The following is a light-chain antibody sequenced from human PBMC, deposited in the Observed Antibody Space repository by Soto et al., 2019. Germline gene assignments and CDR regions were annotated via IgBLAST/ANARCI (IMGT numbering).Light chain of an antibody. Sequence: QLVLTQPPSASGTPGQRVTISCSGSSSNIGSNTVNWYQQLPGTAPKLLIYSNNQRPSGVPDRFSGSKSGTSASLAISGLHSEDEADYYCAACDDSLNGVFGGGTKLTVL. CDR3: AACDDSLNGV. J-gene: IGLJ2*01. CDR1: SSNIGSNT. V-gene: IGLV1-44*01. CDR2: SNN.